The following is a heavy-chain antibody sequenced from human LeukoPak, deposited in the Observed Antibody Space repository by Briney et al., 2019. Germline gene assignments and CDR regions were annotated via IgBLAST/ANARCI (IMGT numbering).Heavy chain of an antibody. J-gene: IGHJ6*02. Sequence: ASVKVSCKASGYTFTSYGISWVRQAPGQGLEWMGWISAYNGNTNYAQKLQGRVTMTTDTSTSTAYIELRSLRSDDTAVYYCARDPVLIYCSGGSCYSEWLWVYYGMDVWGQGTTVTVSS. V-gene: IGHV1-18*01. CDR2: ISAYNGNT. D-gene: IGHD2-15*01. CDR1: GYTFTSYG. CDR3: ARDPVLIYCSGGSCYSEWLWVYYGMDV.